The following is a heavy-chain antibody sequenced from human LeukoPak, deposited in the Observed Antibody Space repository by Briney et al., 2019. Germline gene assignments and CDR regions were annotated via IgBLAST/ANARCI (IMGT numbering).Heavy chain of an antibody. V-gene: IGHV3-23*01. J-gene: IGHJ4*02. CDR1: GFAFSSYT. Sequence: GGSRRLSCAASGFAFSSYTMGWVRQAPGKGLEWVSAISGSGGSTYYADSVKGRFTISRDNSKNTLYVQMNSLRAEDTAVYYCAKKTSYCGGDCYPYYFDHWGQGTLVTVSS. CDR3: AKKTSYCGGDCYPYYFDH. D-gene: IGHD2-21*02. CDR2: ISGSGGST.